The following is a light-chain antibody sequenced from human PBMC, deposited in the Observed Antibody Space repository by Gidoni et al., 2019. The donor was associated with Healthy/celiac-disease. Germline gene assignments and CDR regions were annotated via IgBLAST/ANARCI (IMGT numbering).Light chain of an antibody. CDR3: QQYNNWYT. CDR1: QSVSSN. J-gene: IGKJ2*01. V-gene: IGKV3-15*01. CDR2: GAS. Sequence: EIVMTQPPATLSVSPGERATLSCRASQSVSSNLAWYQQKPGQAPRLLIYGASTRATGIPARFSGSGSGTEFTLTISSLQSEDFAVYYCQQYNNWYTFXXXTKLEIK.